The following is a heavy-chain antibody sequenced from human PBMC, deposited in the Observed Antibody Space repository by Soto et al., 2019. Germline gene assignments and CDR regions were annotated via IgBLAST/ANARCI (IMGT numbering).Heavy chain of an antibody. D-gene: IGHD2-2*01. V-gene: IGHV1-18*01. CDR1: GFMFATYG. CDR3: ARVVPGAEAWFGP. CDR2: ISAYNGNK. Sequence: QVQLVQSGGEVKKTGASVEVSCQASGFMFATYGFSWVRQAPGQGLEWMAWISAYNGNKKYAQKFQGRVSMTTDTSTTTAYMELRSLRSDDTAVYYCARVVPGAEAWFGPWGQGTLVTVSS. J-gene: IGHJ5*02.